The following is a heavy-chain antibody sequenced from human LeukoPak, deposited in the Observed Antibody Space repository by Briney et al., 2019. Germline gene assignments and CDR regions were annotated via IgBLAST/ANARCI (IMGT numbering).Heavy chain of an antibody. CDR3: AREDYDSSGTPGGDDAFDI. J-gene: IGHJ3*02. Sequence: SVKVSCKASGGTFSSYAISWVRQAPGQGLEWVGGIIPIFGTANYAQKFQGRVTITADESTSTAYMELSSLRSEDTAVYYCAREDYDSSGTPGGDDAFDIWGQGTMVTVSS. V-gene: IGHV1-69*13. D-gene: IGHD3-22*01. CDR1: GGTFSSYA. CDR2: IIPIFGTA.